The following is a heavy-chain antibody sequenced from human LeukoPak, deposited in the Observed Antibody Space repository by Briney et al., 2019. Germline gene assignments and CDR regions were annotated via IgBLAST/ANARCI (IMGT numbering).Heavy chain of an antibody. CDR2: IKQDGSEK. V-gene: IGHV3-7*01. CDR3: ARAARGRAATPFY. J-gene: IGHJ4*02. CDR1: GFTFSSYW. Sequence: GGSLRLSCAASGFTFSSYWMSWVRQAPGKGLEWVANIKQDGSEKYYVDSVKGRFTISRDNAKNPLYLQMNSLRAEDTAVYYCARAARGRAATPFYWGQGTLVTVSS. D-gene: IGHD2-15*01.